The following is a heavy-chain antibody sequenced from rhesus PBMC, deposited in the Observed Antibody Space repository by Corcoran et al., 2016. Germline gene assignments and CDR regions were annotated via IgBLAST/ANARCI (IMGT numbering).Heavy chain of an antibody. D-gene: IGHD1-38*01. CDR2: IYGSRGST. J-gene: IGHJ6*01. V-gene: IGHV4-76*01. Sequence: QVQLQESGPGLVKPSETLSLTCAVSGGSISGGYDWSWIRQPPGKGLEWIGNIYGSRGSTNYTPSLKNRVTISKDTSKNQFSLKLSSVTAADTAVYYCARLTWNRGGLDSWGQGVVVTVSS. CDR3: ARLTWNRGGLDS. CDR1: GGSISGGYD.